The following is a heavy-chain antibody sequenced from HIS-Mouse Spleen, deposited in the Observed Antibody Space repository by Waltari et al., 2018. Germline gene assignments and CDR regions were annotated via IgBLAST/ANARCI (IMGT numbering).Heavy chain of an antibody. Sequence: QLQLQESGPGLVKPSETLSLTCTVSGGSISSSSYYWGWIRQPPGKGLEWIGSIYYSWSTYYNPSLKSRVTISVDTSKNQFSLKLSSVTAADTAVYYCARSSGSGATHYWGQGTLVTVSS. CDR1: GGSISSSSYY. CDR3: ARSSGSGATHY. CDR2: IYYSWST. V-gene: IGHV4-39*07. J-gene: IGHJ4*02. D-gene: IGHD1-26*01.